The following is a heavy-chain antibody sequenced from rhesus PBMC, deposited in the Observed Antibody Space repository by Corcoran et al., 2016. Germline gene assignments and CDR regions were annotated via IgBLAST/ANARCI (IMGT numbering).Heavy chain of an antibody. CDR1: GGSISDDYY. CDR2: IYGSGGGP. Sequence: QVQLQESGPGLVKPSETLSLTCAVSGGSISDDYYWSWIRQPQGKGLEWIGYIYGSGGGPNYNPSLNNRVTVSIATSKTRFSLKLSSVTAADTAVYYCASLIAAAYFDYWGQGVLVTVSS. V-gene: IGHV4-106*01. D-gene: IGHD6-25*01. CDR3: ASLIAAAYFDY. J-gene: IGHJ4*01.